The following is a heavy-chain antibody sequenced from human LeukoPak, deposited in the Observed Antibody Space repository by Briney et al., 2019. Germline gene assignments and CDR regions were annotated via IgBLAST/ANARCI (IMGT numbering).Heavy chain of an antibody. J-gene: IGHJ4*02. CDR3: ARGPYRWYDSSGYYYSFDY. Sequence: GGSLRLSCAASGFTFSSYGMHWVRQAPGKGLEWVAVIWYDGSNKYYADSVKGRFTISRDNPKNTLYLQMNSLRAEDTAVYYCARGPYRWYDSSGYYYSFDYWGQGTLVTVSS. CDR1: GFTFSSYG. D-gene: IGHD3-22*01. V-gene: IGHV3-33*01. CDR2: IWYDGSNK.